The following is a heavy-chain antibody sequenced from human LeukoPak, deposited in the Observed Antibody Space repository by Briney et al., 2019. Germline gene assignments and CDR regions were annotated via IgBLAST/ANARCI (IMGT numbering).Heavy chain of an antibody. CDR3: VTPPAGLGGYFDY. J-gene: IGHJ4*02. CDR1: GVSISSTNYY. Sequence: SETLSLTCTVSGVSISSTNYYWGWIRQPPGEGLEWIGSIYYSGTTYYNPSLKSRVTISADTSKNQFSLKLTSVTAADTAVYYCVTPPAGLGGYFDYWGQGTLVTVSS. V-gene: IGHV4-39*01. D-gene: IGHD6-19*01. CDR2: IYYSGTT.